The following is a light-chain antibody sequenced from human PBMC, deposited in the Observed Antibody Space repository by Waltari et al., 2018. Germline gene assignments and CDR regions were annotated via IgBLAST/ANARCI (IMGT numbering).Light chain of an antibody. CDR3: ASWDGSLAAYV. Sequence: QSVLTQPPSASGTPGQRVTISCSGGASNIGSNAVNRYQHLPGAAPQLVILNISQRPSGISDRFSGSTSGASASLAISGLQSDDEADYYCASWDGSLAAYVFGGGTKVTV. CDR1: ASNIGSNA. CDR2: NIS. J-gene: IGLJ1*01. V-gene: IGLV1-44*01.